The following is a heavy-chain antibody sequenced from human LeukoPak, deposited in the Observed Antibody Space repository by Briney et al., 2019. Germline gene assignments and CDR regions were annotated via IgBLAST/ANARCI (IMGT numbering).Heavy chain of an antibody. D-gene: IGHD4/OR15-4a*01. Sequence: GGSLRLSCAASGFTFSDHYMSWIRQAPGKGLEWISNIGGSGSPIYYADSVKGRFTISRDNAKNSLFLQKDSLRAEDTAVYYCARDRRPSVYGGLDNWGQGTLVTVSS. J-gene: IGHJ4*02. CDR2: IGGSGSPI. CDR1: GFTFSDHY. V-gene: IGHV3-11*04. CDR3: ARDRRPSVYGGLDN.